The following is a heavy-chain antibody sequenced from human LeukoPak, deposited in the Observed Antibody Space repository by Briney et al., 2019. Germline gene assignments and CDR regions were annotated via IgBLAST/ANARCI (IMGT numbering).Heavy chain of an antibody. D-gene: IGHD3-3*01. CDR3: ARDVWYDFWSGYYGDNWFDP. V-gene: IGHV3-30*04. J-gene: IGHJ5*02. CDR1: GFTFSSYA. Sequence: GRSLRLSCAASGFTFSSYAMHWVRQAPGKGLEWVAVISYDGSNKYYADSVKGRFTISRDNSKNTLYLQMNSLRAEDTAVYYCARDVWYDFWSGYYGDNWFDPWGQGTLVTVSS. CDR2: ISYDGSNK.